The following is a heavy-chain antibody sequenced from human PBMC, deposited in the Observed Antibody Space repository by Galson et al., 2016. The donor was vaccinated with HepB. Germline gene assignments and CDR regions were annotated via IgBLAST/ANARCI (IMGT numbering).Heavy chain of an antibody. Sequence: SLRLSCAASGFTFSELYMTWIRQAPGKGLEWLSYISGSSRSYTDYADSVKGRFTISRDNAKDSLYLQMNSLRAEDTAVYYCARTRSITIFDGMDVWGQGTTVTVSS. V-gene: IGHV3-11*06. CDR3: ARTRSITIFDGMDV. D-gene: IGHD3-3*01. CDR2: ISGSSRSYT. J-gene: IGHJ6*02. CDR1: GFTFSELY.